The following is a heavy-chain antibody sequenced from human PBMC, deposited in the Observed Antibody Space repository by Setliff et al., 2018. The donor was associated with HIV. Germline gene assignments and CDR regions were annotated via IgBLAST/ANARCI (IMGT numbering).Heavy chain of an antibody. J-gene: IGHJ3*01. CDR2: INSDGRST. CDR3: ASLPVVVTIPEGPFDF. V-gene: IGHV3-74*01. D-gene: IGHD2-15*01. CDR1: GFTFSKYW. Sequence: GESLRLSCAASGFTFSKYWMHWVRQAPGKGLVWLSRINSDGRSTTYADFVKGRFSISRDNAKNTVYLQMSSLTVEDTAVYYCASLPVVVTIPEGPFDFWGQGTMVTVSS.